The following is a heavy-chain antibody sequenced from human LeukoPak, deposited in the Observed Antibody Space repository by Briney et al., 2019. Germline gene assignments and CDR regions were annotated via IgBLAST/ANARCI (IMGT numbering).Heavy chain of an antibody. Sequence: IPSETLSLTCTVSGGSISSYYWSWIRQPPGKGLGWIGYIYYSGSTNYNPSLKSRVTRSVDTSKNQFSLKLSSVTAADSAVYYCARLNYGRRDYYYYYYMDVWGKGTTVTVSS. CDR1: GGSISSYY. D-gene: IGHD3-10*01. J-gene: IGHJ6*03. CDR3: ARLNYGRRDYYYYYYMDV. CDR2: IYYSGST. V-gene: IGHV4-59*08.